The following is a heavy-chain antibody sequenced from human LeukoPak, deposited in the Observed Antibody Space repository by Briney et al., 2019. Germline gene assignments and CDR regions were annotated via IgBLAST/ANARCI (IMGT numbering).Heavy chain of an antibody. CDR1: GGTFSSYA. D-gene: IGHD1-26*01. Sequence: SVKVSCKASGGTFSSYAISWVRQAPGQGLEWMGGIIPIFGTANYAQKFQGRVTITTDESTSTTYMELSSLRYEDTAVYYCARDVGATPGYYFDYWGQGTLVTVSS. J-gene: IGHJ4*02. CDR3: ARDVGATPGYYFDY. V-gene: IGHV1-69*05. CDR2: IIPIFGTA.